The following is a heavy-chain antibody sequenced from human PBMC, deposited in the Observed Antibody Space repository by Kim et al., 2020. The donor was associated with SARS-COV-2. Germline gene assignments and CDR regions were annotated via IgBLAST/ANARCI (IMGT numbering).Heavy chain of an antibody. CDR2: MNPNSGNT. D-gene: IGHD3-22*01. J-gene: IGHJ4*02. CDR1: GYTFTSYD. Sequence: ASVKVSCKASGYTFTSYDINWVRQATGQGLEWMGWMNPNSGNTGYAQKFQGRVTMTRNTSISTAYMELSSLRSEDTAVYYCARGLRRITMIVVVTLTAYYFDYWGQGTLVTVSS. V-gene: IGHV1-8*01. CDR3: ARGLRRITMIVVVTLTAYYFDY.